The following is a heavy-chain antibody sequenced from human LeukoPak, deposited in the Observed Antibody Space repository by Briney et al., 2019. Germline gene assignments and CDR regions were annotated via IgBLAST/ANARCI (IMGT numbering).Heavy chain of an antibody. CDR2: INHSGST. D-gene: IGHD1-26*01. Sequence: KPSETLSPTWAVYGGSFSGYYWGWIRQPPGKGLEWIGEINHSGSTNYNPSLKSRVTISVDTSKNQFSLKLSSVTAADTAVYYCARDSGKQGSYYFDYWGQGTLVTVSS. CDR3: ARDSGKQGSYYFDY. CDR1: GGSFSGYY. J-gene: IGHJ4*02. V-gene: IGHV4-34*01.